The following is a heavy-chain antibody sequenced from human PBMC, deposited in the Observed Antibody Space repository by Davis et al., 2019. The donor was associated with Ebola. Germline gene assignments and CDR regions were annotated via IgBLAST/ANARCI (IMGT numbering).Heavy chain of an antibody. CDR3: ARVRVAGTPLYYYYYGMDV. J-gene: IGHJ6*02. D-gene: IGHD1-1*01. Sequence: GSLRLSCAASGFTFSSYAMSWVRQAPGKGLEWIGEINHSGSTNYNPSLKSRVTISVDTSKNQFSLKLSSVTAADTAVYYCARVRVAGTPLYYYYYGMDVWGQGTTVTVSS. V-gene: IGHV4-34*01. CDR2: INHSGST. CDR1: GFTFSSYA.